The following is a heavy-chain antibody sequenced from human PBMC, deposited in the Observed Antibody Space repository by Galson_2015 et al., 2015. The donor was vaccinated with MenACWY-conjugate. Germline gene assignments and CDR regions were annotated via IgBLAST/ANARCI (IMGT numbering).Heavy chain of an antibody. CDR2: ISGSGGST. J-gene: IGHJ6*02. CDR1: GFTFSSYA. Sequence: SLRLSCAASGFTFSSYAMSWVRQAPGKGLEWVSAISGSGGSTYYADSVKGRFTISRDNSKNTLYLQMNSLRAEDTAIYYCAREGRYRELVPFYYYYGMDVWGQGTTVTVSS. CDR3: AREGRYRELVPFYYYYGMDV. V-gene: IGHV3-23*01. D-gene: IGHD6-6*01.